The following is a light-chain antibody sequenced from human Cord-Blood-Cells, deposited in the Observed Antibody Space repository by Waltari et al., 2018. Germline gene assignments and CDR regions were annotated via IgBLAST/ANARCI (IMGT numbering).Light chain of an antibody. CDR2: DVS. CDR1: SSDVGGYNY. Sequence: QSALTQPASVSGSPGQSITISCTGTSSDVGGYNYVSWYQQHPGKAPKLMIYDVSNRPSVVSNRVSGSKSGNTASLTISGLQAEDEADYYCSSYTSSSTRVFGTGTKVTVL. CDR3: SSYTSSSTRV. V-gene: IGLV2-14*01. J-gene: IGLJ1*01.